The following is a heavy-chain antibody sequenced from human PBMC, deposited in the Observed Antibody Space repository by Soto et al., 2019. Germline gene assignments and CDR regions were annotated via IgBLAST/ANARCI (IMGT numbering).Heavy chain of an antibody. J-gene: IGHJ4*02. CDR1: GYTFTSYG. D-gene: IGHD6-13*01. V-gene: IGHV1-18*01. CDR3: ARDLMTRRSIAAAATLNY. CDR2: ISAYNGNT. Sequence: ASVKVSCKASGYTFTSYGISWVRQAPGQGLEWMGWISAYNGNTNYAQKLQGRVTMTTDTSTSTAYMELRSLRSDDTAVYSCARDLMTRRSIAAAATLNYWGQGTLVTVSS.